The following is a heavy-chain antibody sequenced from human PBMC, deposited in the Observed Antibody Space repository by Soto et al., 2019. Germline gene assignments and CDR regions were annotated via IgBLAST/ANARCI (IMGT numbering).Heavy chain of an antibody. V-gene: IGHV1-69*13. CDR1: GGTFSSYA. D-gene: IGHD3-10*01. CDR2: IIPIFGTA. Sequence: SVKVSCKASGGTFSSYAISWVRQAPGQGLEWMGGIIPIFGTANYAQKFQGRVTITADESTSTAYMELSSLRSEDTAVYYCAKDSVRGVGYDAFDIWGQGTMVTVSS. CDR3: AKDSVRGVGYDAFDI. J-gene: IGHJ3*02.